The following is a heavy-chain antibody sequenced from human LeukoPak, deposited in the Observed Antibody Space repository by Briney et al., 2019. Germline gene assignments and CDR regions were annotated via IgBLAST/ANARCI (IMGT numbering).Heavy chain of an antibody. V-gene: IGHV3-73*01. CDR1: GFTFSGSA. CDR3: TRHSMDYYDSSGYN. J-gene: IGHJ4*02. CDR2: IRSKANSYAT. D-gene: IGHD3-22*01. Sequence: GGSLRLSCAASGFTFSGSAMHWVRQASGKGLEWVGRIRSKANSYATAYAASVKGRFTISRDDSKNTAHLQMNSLKTEDTAVYYCTRHSMDYYDSSGYNWGQGTLVTVSP.